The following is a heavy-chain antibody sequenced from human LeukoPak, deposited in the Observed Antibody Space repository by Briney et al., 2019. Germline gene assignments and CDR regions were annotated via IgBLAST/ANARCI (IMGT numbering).Heavy chain of an antibody. V-gene: IGHV7-4-1*02. D-gene: IGHD6-13*01. CDR2: INTNTGNP. Sequence: ASVKVSCKASGYTFTSYGISWVRQAPGQGLEWMGWINTNTGNPTYAQGFTGRFVFSLDTSVSTAYLQISSLKADDTAVYYYARDPYTSSSWYRGRANNWFDPWGQGTLVTVSS. CDR3: ARDPYTSSSWYRGRANNWFDP. J-gene: IGHJ5*02. CDR1: GYTFTSYG.